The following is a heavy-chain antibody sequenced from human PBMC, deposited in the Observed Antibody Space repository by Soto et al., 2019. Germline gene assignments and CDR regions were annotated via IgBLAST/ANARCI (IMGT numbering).Heavy chain of an antibody. V-gene: IGHV3-23*01. CDR3: AKATATGGGAFDF. Sequence: PEGSLRLSCAASGFPCGSYDMTWVRQAPGKGLEWVSTILVDGRTFYVDSVKGRFTISRDNSRNTVYLQMNGLTAGDTALYYCAKATATGGGAFDFCGQGTMVTVSS. D-gene: IGHD2-8*02. J-gene: IGHJ3*01. CDR2: ILVDGRT. CDR1: GFPCGSYD.